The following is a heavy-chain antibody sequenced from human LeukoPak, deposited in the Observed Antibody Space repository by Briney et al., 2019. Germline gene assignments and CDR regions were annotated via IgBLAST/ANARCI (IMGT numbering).Heavy chain of an antibody. J-gene: IGHJ4*02. D-gene: IGHD2-15*01. CDR1: GFTFDDYA. V-gene: IGHV3-9*01. CDR3: AKNGGLGYCSGGSCYFFDY. CDR2: ISWNSGSI. Sequence: SLRLSCAASGFTFDDYAMHWVRQAPGKGLEWVSGISWNSGSIGYADSVEGRFTISRDNAKNSLYLQMNSLRAEDTALYYCAKNGGLGYCSGGSCYFFDYWGQGTLVTVSS.